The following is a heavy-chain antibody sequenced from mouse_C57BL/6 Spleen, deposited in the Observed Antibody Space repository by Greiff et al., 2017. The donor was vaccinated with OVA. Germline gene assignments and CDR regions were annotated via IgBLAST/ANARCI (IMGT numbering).Heavy chain of an antibody. D-gene: IGHD1-1*01. J-gene: IGHJ3*01. CDR1: GYTFTDYN. CDR2: INPNNGGT. Sequence: EVKLMESGPELVKPGASVKIPCKASGYTFTDYNMDWVKQSHGKSLEWIGDINPNNGGTIYNQKFKGKATLTVDKSSSTAYMELRSLTSEDTAVYYCARPNYYGSSTWFAYWGQGTLVTVSA. CDR3: ARPNYYGSSTWFAY. V-gene: IGHV1-18*01.